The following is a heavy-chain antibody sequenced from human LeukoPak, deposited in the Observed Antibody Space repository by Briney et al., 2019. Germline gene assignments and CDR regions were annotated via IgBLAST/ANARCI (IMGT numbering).Heavy chain of an antibody. V-gene: IGHV3-21*01. CDR1: GFTFSSYG. CDR2: ISSSSSYI. CDR3: ASSRAFDI. Sequence: PGGSLRLSCAASGFTFSSYGMNWVRQAPGKGLEWVSSISSSSSYIYYADSVKGRFTISRDNAKNSLYLQINSLRAEDTAVYYCASSRAFDIWGQGTMVTVSS. J-gene: IGHJ3*02.